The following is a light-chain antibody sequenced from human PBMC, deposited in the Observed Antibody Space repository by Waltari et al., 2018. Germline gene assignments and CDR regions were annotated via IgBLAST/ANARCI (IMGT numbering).Light chain of an antibody. CDR1: ESVKGNY. J-gene: IGKJ3*01. CDR3: QHYDGSPYT. V-gene: IGKV3-20*01. CDR2: GSS. Sequence: EIVLTQSPGTLSLSPWERATLPCRASESVKGNYLVWYQQKPGQAPRVLIYGSSKRATGIPDRFSGSGSGRDFTLTISRLEPEDFAMYYCQHYDGSPYTFGPGTKLEIK.